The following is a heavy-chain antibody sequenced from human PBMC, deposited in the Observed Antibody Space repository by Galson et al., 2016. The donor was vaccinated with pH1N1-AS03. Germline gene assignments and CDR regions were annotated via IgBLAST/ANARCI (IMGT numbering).Heavy chain of an antibody. CDR1: GFIFDDYS. V-gene: IGHV3-43*01. Sequence: SLRLSCAASGFIFDDYSMVWVRQAPGKGLEWLCLISWDGADTYYEDSVEGRFTISRDNSQNSLYLHMNSVTPEDAAFYYCAKYRERADTWGGPLDSWGQGTLVTVSS. D-gene: IGHD3-16*01. J-gene: IGHJ4*02. CDR2: ISWDGADT. CDR3: AKYRERADTWGGPLDS.